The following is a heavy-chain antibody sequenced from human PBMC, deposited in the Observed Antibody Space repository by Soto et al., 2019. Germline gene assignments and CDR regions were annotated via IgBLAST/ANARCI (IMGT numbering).Heavy chain of an antibody. D-gene: IGHD2-21*01. CDR2: INSDGSST. CDR1: GFTFSSYW. Sequence: EVQLVESGGGLVQPGGSLRLSCAASGFTFSSYWMHWVRHAPGKGLVLVSRINSDGSSTSYADSVKGRFTISRDNAKNTLYLQMNSLRAEDTAVYYCARGIPGASDYYMDVWGKGTTVTVSS. CDR3: ARGIPGASDYYMDV. J-gene: IGHJ6*03. V-gene: IGHV3-74*01.